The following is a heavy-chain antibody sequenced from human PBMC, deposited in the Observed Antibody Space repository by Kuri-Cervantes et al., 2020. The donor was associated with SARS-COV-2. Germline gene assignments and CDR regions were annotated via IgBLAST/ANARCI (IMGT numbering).Heavy chain of an antibody. CDR2: IYHTGST. CDR3: ARGGPAAMRAYFDY. V-gene: IGHV4-34*01. Sequence: SETLSLTCAVYNGSLSGYHWSWIRQSPGKGLEWLGEIYHTGSTNYNPSLKSRVTISVDTSKNQFSLKLSSVTAADTAVYYCARGGPAAMRAYFDYWGQGTLVTVSS. CDR1: NGSLSGYH. D-gene: IGHD2-2*01. J-gene: IGHJ4*02.